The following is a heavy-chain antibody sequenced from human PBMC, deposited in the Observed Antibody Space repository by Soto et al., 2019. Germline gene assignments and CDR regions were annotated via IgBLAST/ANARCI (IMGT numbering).Heavy chain of an antibody. CDR2: SIPIFGTA. J-gene: IGHJ6*02. V-gene: IGHV1-69*01. CDR1: GGTFNNYP. CDR3: VRGRGYSGDDHYYYFDMDV. Sequence: QVQLVQSGAEVKKPGSSVKVSCKASGGTFNNYPITWVRQAPGEGLEWMGGSIPIFGTANYAQKFQGRGTFSVDESMCTADMELSSLRSEDTAVYYCVRGRGYSGDDHYYYFDMDVWGQGTTVTVSS. D-gene: IGHD5-12*01.